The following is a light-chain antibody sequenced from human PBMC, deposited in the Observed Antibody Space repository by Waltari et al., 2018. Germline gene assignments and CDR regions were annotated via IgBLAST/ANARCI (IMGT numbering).Light chain of an antibody. CDR3: QLRSKWLRT. J-gene: IGKJ1*01. CDR2: DAA. CDR1: QRFRTY. Sequence: EIVLTQSPATLSLSPGESATLSCRASQRFRTYLAWYQQKPGQAPRLLIYDAATRATAIPARFSGSGSGTDFTLTISSLEPEDFAVYYCQLRSKWLRTFGQGTKVEV. V-gene: IGKV3-11*01.